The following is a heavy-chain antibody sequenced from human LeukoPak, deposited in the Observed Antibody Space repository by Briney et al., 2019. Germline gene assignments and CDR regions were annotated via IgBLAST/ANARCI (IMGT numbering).Heavy chain of an antibody. V-gene: IGHV4-34*01. Sequence: SETLSLTCAVYGGSFSGYYWSWIRQPPGKGLEWIGEINHSGSTNHNPSLKSRVTISVDTSKNQFSLKLSSVTAADTAVYYCARGSDISIDYWGQGTLVTVSS. CDR1: GGSFSGYY. J-gene: IGHJ4*02. CDR3: ARGSDISIDY. D-gene: IGHD3-9*01. CDR2: INHSGST.